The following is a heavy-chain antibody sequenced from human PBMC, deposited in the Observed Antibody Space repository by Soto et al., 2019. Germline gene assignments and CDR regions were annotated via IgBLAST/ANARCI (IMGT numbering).Heavy chain of an antibody. J-gene: IGHJ5*02. CDR2: IYHSGST. CDR1: GYSISSGYY. V-gene: IGHV4-38-2*01. Sequence: SSETLSLTCAVSGYSISSGYYWGWIRQPPGKGLEWIGSIYHSGSTYYNPSLKSRVTISVDTSKNQFSLKLSSVTAADTAVYYCARVRSPFSGYLDHWFDPWGQGTLVTVSS. CDR3: ARVRSPFSGYLDHWFDP. D-gene: IGHD3-22*01.